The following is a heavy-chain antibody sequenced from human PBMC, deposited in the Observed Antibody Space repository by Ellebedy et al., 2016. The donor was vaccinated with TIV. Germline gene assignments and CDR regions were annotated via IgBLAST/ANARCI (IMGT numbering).Heavy chain of an antibody. CDR1: GGTFSSYA. D-gene: IGHD3-10*01. Sequence: SVKVSXKASGGTFSSYAISWVRQAPGQGLEWMGGIIPIFGTANYAQKFQGRVTITADKSTSTAYMELSSLRSEDTAVYYCARVVQYYGSGSNNWFDPWGQGTLVTVSS. J-gene: IGHJ5*02. CDR2: IIPIFGTA. CDR3: ARVVQYYGSGSNNWFDP. V-gene: IGHV1-69*06.